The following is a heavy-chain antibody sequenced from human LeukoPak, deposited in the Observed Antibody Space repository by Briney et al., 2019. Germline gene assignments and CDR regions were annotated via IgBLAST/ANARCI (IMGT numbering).Heavy chain of an antibody. CDR3: AKDMKAMATNWFDP. V-gene: IGHV3-9*01. J-gene: IGHJ5*02. CDR1: GFTFDDYA. Sequence: GGSLGLSCAASGFTFDDYAMHWVRQAPGKGLEWVSGISWNSGSIGYADSVKGRFTISRDNAKNSLYLQMNSPRAEDTALYYCAKDMKAMATNWFDPWGQGTLVTVSS. D-gene: IGHD5-18*01. CDR2: ISWNSGSI.